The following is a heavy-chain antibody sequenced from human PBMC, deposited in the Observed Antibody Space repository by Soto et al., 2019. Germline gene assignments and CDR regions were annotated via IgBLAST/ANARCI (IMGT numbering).Heavy chain of an antibody. CDR1: GGTFSSYA. CDR3: ASGGLGYCSSTSCHTGYYYGMDV. J-gene: IGHJ6*02. V-gene: IGHV1-69*13. Sequence: SVKVSCKASGGTFSSYAISWARQAPGQGLEWMGGIIPIFGTANYAQKFQGRVTITADESTSTAYMELSSLRSEDTAVYYCASGGLGYCSSTSCHTGYYYGMDVWGQGTTVTVSS. CDR2: IIPIFGTA. D-gene: IGHD2-2*02.